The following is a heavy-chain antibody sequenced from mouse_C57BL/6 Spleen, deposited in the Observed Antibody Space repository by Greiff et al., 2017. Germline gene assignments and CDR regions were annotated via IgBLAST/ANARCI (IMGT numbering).Heavy chain of an antibody. Sequence: EVHLVESGAELVRPGASVKLSCTASGFNIKDYYMHWVKQRPEQGLEWIGRFAPEDGDTEYAPKFQGKATMTADTSSNTAYLQLSSLTSEDTAVYYCTTESPLSAMDYWGQGTSVTVSS. D-gene: IGHD6-5*01. CDR2: FAPEDGDT. CDR1: GFNIKDYY. J-gene: IGHJ4*01. CDR3: TTESPLSAMDY. V-gene: IGHV14-1*01.